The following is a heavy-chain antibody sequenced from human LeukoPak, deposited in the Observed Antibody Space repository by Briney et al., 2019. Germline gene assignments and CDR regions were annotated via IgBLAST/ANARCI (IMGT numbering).Heavy chain of an antibody. Sequence: GGSLRLSCATSGFTFSSYSMNWVRQAPGKGLEWVSYISSSSSTIYYADSVKGRFTISRDNAKNSLYLQMNSLRAEDTAVYYCASPNYHWGQGTPVTVSS. CDR1: GFTFSSYS. CDR2: ISSSSSTI. CDR3: ASPNYH. V-gene: IGHV3-48*01. D-gene: IGHD5-24*01. J-gene: IGHJ5*02.